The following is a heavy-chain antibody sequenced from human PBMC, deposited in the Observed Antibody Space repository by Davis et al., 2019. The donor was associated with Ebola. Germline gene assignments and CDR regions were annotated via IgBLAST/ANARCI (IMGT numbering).Heavy chain of an antibody. J-gene: IGHJ4*02. Sequence: PGGSLRLSCAASGFTFSSYSMNWVRQAPGKGLEWVSSIPSNSRYIYYADSVKGRFTISRDNAKNSLYLQMNSLRAGDTAVYYCAREGGRPAVAGSRPPDYWGQGTLVTVSS. CDR2: IPSNSRYI. CDR3: AREGGRPAVAGSRPPDY. CDR1: GFTFSSYS. V-gene: IGHV3-21*01. D-gene: IGHD6-19*01.